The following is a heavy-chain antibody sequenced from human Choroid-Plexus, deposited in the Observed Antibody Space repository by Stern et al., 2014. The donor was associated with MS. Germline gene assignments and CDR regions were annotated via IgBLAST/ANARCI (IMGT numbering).Heavy chain of an antibody. V-gene: IGHV3-30*03. CDR2: ISYYGTTK. J-gene: IGHJ4*02. CDR1: GFIFSRFG. D-gene: IGHD3-9*01. Sequence: VQLVESGGGVVQPGRPLRLSCIGSGFIFSRFGMNWVRQAPGKGLEWVAFISYYGTTKDYAVSVKGRFTISRDNSNNTLWMQMSSLRPEDTAVYYCARDRHWLTYYFDYWGQGSLVTVSS. CDR3: ARDRHWLTYYFDY.